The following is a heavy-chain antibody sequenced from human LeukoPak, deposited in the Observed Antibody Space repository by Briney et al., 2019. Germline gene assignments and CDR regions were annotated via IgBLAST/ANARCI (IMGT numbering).Heavy chain of an antibody. CDR1: GGSFSGYY. V-gene: IGHV4-34*01. J-gene: IGHJ4*02. Sequence: ASETLSLTCAVYGGSFSGYYWSWIRQPPGKVLEWIGEINHSGSTNYNPSLKSRVTISVDTSKNQFSLKLSSVTAADTAVYYCARARRVLRNGFDYWGQGTLVTVSS. CDR3: ARARRVLRNGFDY. CDR2: INHSGST. D-gene: IGHD5/OR15-5a*01.